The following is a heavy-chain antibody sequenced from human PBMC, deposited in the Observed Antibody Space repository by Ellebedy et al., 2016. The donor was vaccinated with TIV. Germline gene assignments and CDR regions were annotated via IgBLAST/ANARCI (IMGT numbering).Heavy chain of an antibody. V-gene: IGHV3-73*01. CDR1: GLTFSVTA. CDR2: IRSKANNYAT. D-gene: IGHD3-3*02. CDR3: TCSTPTPFFDDY. Sequence: PGGSLRLSCEASGLTFSVTAMHWVRQASGKGLEWVGRIRSKANNYATAYSASVEGRFTISSDDSKSTAYLQLNSLKIEDTAVYFCTCSTPTPFFDDYWGQGTLVTVSS. J-gene: IGHJ4*02.